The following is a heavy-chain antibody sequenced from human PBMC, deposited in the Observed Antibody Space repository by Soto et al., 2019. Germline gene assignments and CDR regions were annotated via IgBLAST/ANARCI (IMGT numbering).Heavy chain of an antibody. CDR1: GGSFGFFY. Sequence: LDTQSLSGAVHGGSFGFFYLTWIRQPPGKGLEWIGEINHSGSSNYNPPLKSRVTMSLDTSRNQFSLSLNSVTAADTAVYYCARMAGPWYFDLWGRGTLVNVSS. CDR2: INHSGSS. J-gene: IGHJ2*01. V-gene: IGHV4-34*01. CDR3: ARMAGPWYFDL.